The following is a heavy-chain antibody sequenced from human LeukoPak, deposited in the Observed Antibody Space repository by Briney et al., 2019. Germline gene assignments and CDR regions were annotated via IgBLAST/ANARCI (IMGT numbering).Heavy chain of an antibody. CDR3: ARLWYYDSSGYYGVSDFGY. D-gene: IGHD3-22*01. J-gene: IGHJ4*02. Sequence: SETLSLTCAAYGGSFSGYYWSWIRQPPGKGLEWIGEINHSGSTNYNPSLKSRVTISVDTSKNQFSLKLSSVTAADTAVYYCARLWYYDSSGYYGVSDFGYWGQGTLVTVSS. CDR2: INHSGST. CDR1: GGSFSGYY. V-gene: IGHV4-34*01.